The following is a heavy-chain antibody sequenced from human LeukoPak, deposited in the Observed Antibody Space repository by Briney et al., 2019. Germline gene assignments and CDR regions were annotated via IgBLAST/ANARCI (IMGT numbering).Heavy chain of an antibody. CDR2: ISWNSGSI. Sequence: GGSLRLSCAASGFTFDDYAMHWVRQAPGKGLEWVSGISWNSGSIGYADSVKGRFTISRDNAKNSLYLQMNSLRAEDTALYYCAKGMEVGATSDGSDYWGQGTLVTVSS. J-gene: IGHJ4*02. V-gene: IGHV3-9*01. CDR3: AKGMEVGATSDGSDY. D-gene: IGHD1-26*01. CDR1: GFTFDDYA.